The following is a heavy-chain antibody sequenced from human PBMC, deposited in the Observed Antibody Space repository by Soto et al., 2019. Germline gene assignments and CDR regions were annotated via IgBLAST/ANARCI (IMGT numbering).Heavy chain of an antibody. V-gene: IGHV4-34*01. J-gene: IGHJ5*02. Sequence: SETLSLTCAVYGGSFSGYYWSWIRQPPGKGLEWIGEINHSGSTNYNPSLKSRVTISVDTSKNQFSLKLSSVTAADTAVYYCARDSRGYCSSTSCSGTTPYNWFDPWGQGTLVTVSS. CDR3: ARDSRGYCSSTSCSGTTPYNWFDP. CDR2: INHSGST. CDR1: GGSFSGYY. D-gene: IGHD2-2*01.